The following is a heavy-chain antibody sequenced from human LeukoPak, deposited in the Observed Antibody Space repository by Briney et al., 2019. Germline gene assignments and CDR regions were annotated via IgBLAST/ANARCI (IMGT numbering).Heavy chain of an antibody. CDR2: ISSNGGTT. V-gene: IGHV3-64*01. Sequence: GGSLRLSCAASGFTFSSYTMHWVRQAPGKGLEYVSVISSNGGTTYYANSVKGRFTISRGNSKNTLYLQMGSLRAEDMAVYYCARGVVVTAIDYWGQGALVTVSS. CDR3: ARGVVVTAIDY. J-gene: IGHJ4*02. CDR1: GFTFSSYT. D-gene: IGHD2-21*02.